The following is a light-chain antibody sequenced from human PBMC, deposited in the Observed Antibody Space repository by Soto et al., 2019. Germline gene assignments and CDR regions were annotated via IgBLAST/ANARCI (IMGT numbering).Light chain of an antibody. Sequence: DIQMTQSPSTLSASVGDRVTITCRASQSISSWLAWYQQKPGKAPKLLIYDASSLESGVPSRFSGSGSGTEVTLTISSLQPDDFATYYCQQYISYSPCFGPGTKVDIK. J-gene: IGKJ3*01. CDR3: QQYISYSPC. V-gene: IGKV1-5*01. CDR1: QSISSW. CDR2: DAS.